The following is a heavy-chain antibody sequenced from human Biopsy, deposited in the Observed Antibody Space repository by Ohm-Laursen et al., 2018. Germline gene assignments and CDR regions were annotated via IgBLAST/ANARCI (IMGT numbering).Heavy chain of an antibody. Sequence: GATVKISCKASGYKFTSYGMSWVRQAPGQGFEWMGRISGYNGNTNYAQKIQGRITMTIDAATSTGYMDLRSLKSDDTAVYYCARIAAAGWDDYWGQGTLVTVSS. CDR2: ISGYNGNT. V-gene: IGHV1-18*01. J-gene: IGHJ4*02. CDR1: GYKFTSYG. CDR3: ARIAAAGWDDY. D-gene: IGHD6-25*01.